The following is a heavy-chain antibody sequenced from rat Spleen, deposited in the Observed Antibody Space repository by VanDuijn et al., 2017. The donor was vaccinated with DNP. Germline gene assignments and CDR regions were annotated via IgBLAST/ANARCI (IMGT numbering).Heavy chain of an antibody. Sequence: EVQLVESGGGLVQPGRSLKLSCAASGFTFSDYYMAWFRQAPRKGLEWVASISPSGDNTYYRDSVKGRFTVSRDNAKSSLYLQMDSLRSEDTATYYCARRANWIYWYFDFWGPGTMVTVSS. CDR2: ISPSGDNT. J-gene: IGHJ1*01. V-gene: IGHV5-25*01. CDR3: ARRANWIYWYFDF. CDR1: GFTFSDYY. D-gene: IGHD5-1*01.